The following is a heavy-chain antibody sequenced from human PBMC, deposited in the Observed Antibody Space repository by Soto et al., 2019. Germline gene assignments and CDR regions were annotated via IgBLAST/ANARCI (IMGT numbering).Heavy chain of an antibody. CDR3: ARGEWLGERRFDP. Sequence: QLQLQESGSGLVKPSQTLSLTCTVSGGSISSGGYYWSWIRQHPGKGLEWIGYIYYSGSTYYNPSLKSRVTISVDTSKNQFSLKLSSVTAADTAVYYCARGEWLGERRFDPWGQGTLVTVSS. D-gene: IGHD3-16*01. CDR2: IYYSGST. CDR1: GGSISSGGYY. J-gene: IGHJ5*02. V-gene: IGHV4-31*03.